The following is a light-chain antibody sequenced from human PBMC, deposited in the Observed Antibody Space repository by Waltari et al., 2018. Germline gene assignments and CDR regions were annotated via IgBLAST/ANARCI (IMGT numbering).Light chain of an antibody. CDR3: QAWDRDGAV. CDR1: KLGGRP. V-gene: IGLV3-1*01. CDR2: QSS. Sequence: SYEVIQPPSVSVSPGQTATITCSGDKLGGRPTSWYQQRPGQSPVLLIYQSSRRSSGVPGRCSGSHSGNTATLTISGTQTVDEADYYCQAWDRDGAVFGDGTKLTVL. J-gene: IGLJ2*01.